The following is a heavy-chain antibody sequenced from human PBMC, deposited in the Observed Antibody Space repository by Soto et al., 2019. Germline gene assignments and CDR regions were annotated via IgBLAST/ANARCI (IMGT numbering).Heavy chain of an antibody. D-gene: IGHD5-12*01. V-gene: IGHV1-69*06. CDR1: GGLISKYS. CDR3: STIRVRGGPLRFED. CDR2: VLPISGST. Sequence: QVQLVQSGAEVRKPGSSVKVSCKTSGGLISKYSFNRVRQASGQGLEWMGRVLPISGSTDYAQKFQGRLTITSDRSTRTAYMQLSRLRSDDTANYYCSTIRVRGGPLRFEDGGQGMLISVSS. J-gene: IGHJ4*01.